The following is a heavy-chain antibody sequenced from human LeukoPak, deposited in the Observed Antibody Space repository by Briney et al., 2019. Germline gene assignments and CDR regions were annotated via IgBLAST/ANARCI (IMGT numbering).Heavy chain of an antibody. Sequence: GGSLRLSCAASGFTFSSYSMNWVRQAPGEGLEWVSSISSSSSYIYYADSVKGRFTISRDNAKNSLYLQMNSLRAEDTAVYYCARDSVRGIYGPGEYWGQGTLVTVSS. J-gene: IGHJ4*02. CDR1: GFTFSSYS. D-gene: IGHD3-10*02. CDR2: ISSSSSYI. CDR3: ARDSVRGIYGPGEY. V-gene: IGHV3-21*01.